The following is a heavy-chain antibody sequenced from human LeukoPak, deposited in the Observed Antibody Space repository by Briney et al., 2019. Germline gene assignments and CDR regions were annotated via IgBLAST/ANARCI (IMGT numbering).Heavy chain of an antibody. CDR2: IFRSGTT. CDR1: GYSISSDYY. Sequence: SETLSLTCAVSGYSISSDYYWGWIRQPPGTGLEWIGSIFRSGTTYYNPSLKSRVTLSVDMSKNQFSLRLSSVTAADTAVYYCARHRSTTSCYTAFDIWDQGTMVTVSS. J-gene: IGHJ3*02. CDR3: ARHRSTTSCYTAFDI. D-gene: IGHD2-2*02. V-gene: IGHV4-38-2*01.